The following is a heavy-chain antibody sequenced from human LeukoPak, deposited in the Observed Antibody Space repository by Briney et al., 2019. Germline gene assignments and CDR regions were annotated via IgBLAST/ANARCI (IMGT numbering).Heavy chain of an antibody. D-gene: IGHD6-13*01. Sequence: GGSLRLSCAASGFTFSSYAMSWVRQAPGKGLEWVSAISGSGGSTYYADSVKGRFTTSRDNSKNTLYLQMNSLRAEDTAVYYCARTRSTGYSSSWYGNDAFDIWGQGTMVTVSS. V-gene: IGHV3-23*01. CDR2: ISGSGGST. CDR1: GFTFSSYA. CDR3: ARTRSTGYSSSWYGNDAFDI. J-gene: IGHJ3*02.